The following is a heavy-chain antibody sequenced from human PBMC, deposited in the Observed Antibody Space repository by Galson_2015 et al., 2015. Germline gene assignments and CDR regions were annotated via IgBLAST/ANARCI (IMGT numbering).Heavy chain of an antibody. Sequence: SLRLSCAASGFTFSSYAMHWVRQAPGKGLEWVAVISYDGSNKYYADSVKGRFTISRDNSKNTLYLQMNSLRAEDTAVYYCARVHIVVVTAIGGSLDYWGQGTLVTVSS. J-gene: IGHJ4*02. CDR2: ISYDGSNK. CDR3: ARVHIVVVTAIGGSLDY. V-gene: IGHV3-30-3*01. D-gene: IGHD2-21*02. CDR1: GFTFSSYA.